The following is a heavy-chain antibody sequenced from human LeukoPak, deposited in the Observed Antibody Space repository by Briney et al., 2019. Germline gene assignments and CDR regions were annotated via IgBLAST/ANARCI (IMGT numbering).Heavy chain of an antibody. CDR1: GGSISNYY. CDR2: ISYTGSS. D-gene: IGHD3-22*01. V-gene: IGHV4-59*01. CDR3: ARDGWKGSGGYFAFDI. Sequence: SETLSLTCTVSGGSISNYYWSWIRQPPGKGLEWIGYISYTGSSNYNPSLNSRVRISGDTSKNQFSLRLSSVTAADTAVYYCARDGWKGSGGYFAFDIWGQGTLVTVSS. J-gene: IGHJ3*02.